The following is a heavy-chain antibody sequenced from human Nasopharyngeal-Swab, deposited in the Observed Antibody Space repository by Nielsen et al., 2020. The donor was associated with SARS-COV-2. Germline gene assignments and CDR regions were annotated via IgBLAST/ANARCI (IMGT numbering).Heavy chain of an antibody. J-gene: IGHJ5*02. Sequence: GESLKISCAASGFTFSWHGMHWVRQAPGKGLVWVSRMNSNGSSTTYADSVKDRFTITRDNATNTLYLQMNSLSAEATPVYYFARGGRNSYGYVDPWGQGTLVTVSS. D-gene: IGHD5-18*01. CDR3: ARGGRNSYGYVDP. CDR2: MNSNGSST. V-gene: IGHV3-74*01. CDR1: GFTFSWHG.